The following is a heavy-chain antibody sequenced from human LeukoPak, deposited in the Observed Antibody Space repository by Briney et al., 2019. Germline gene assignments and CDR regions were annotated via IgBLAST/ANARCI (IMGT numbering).Heavy chain of an antibody. D-gene: IGHD4-11*01. J-gene: IGHJ4*02. V-gene: IGHV3-33*06. CDR2: IWSDATNM. Sequence: QTGGSLRLSCAASGFIFTDYGFHWVRQAPGKGLEWVAAIWSDATNMFYANSVKGRFFIQRDDYQNTVYLEMSSLRAEDTAVYYCAKDAQRGFDYSNSFQYSGQGSLVTVSS. CDR3: AKDAQRGFDYSNSFQY. CDR1: GFIFTDYG.